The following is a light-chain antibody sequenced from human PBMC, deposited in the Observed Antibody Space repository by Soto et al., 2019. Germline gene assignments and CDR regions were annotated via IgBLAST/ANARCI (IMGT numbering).Light chain of an antibody. Sequence: DIQMPQSPSTLSASIGATVPVACRASQGISNWLAWYQQKPGKAPKLLIFHASSLESGVPSRFSGSGSGTEFTLTISSLQSDDFATYYCQQYSSYPTFGQGTKVDIK. CDR1: QGISNW. J-gene: IGKJ1*01. V-gene: IGKV1-5*01. CDR3: QQYSSYPT. CDR2: HAS.